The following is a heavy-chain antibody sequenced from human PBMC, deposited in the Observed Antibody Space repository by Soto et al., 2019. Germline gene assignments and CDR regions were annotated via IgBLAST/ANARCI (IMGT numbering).Heavy chain of an antibody. V-gene: IGHV1-18*04. CDR2: ISTYNGNT. Sequence: QVQLVQSGAEVKKPGASVKVSSKASGYTFTSYGFSWVRQAPGQGLEWMGWISTYNGNTNYAQKLQGRVTMTTDTSTSTAYMELRSLRSDDTAVYYCARSGSGAAYYYHGLDVWGQGTTVTVSS. CDR1: GYTFTSYG. J-gene: IGHJ6*02. CDR3: ARSGSGAAYYYHGLDV. D-gene: IGHD6-25*01.